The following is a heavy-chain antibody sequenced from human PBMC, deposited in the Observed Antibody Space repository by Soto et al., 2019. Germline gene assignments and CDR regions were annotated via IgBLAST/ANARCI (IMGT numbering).Heavy chain of an antibody. D-gene: IGHD3-3*01. V-gene: IGHV3-9*01. CDR1: GFTFDDYA. CDR2: ISWNSGSI. Sequence: DVQLVESGGGLVQPGRSLRLSCAASGFTFDDYAMHWVRQAPGKGLEWVSGISWNSGSIGYADSVKGRFTISRDNAKNSLYLQINSLRAEDTALYYCAKAITIFGGWFDPWGQGTLVTVSS. CDR3: AKAITIFGGWFDP. J-gene: IGHJ5*02.